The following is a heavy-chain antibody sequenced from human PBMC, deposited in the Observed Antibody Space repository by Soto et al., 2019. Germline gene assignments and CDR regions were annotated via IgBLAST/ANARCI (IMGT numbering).Heavy chain of an antibody. CDR1: GYTFTSYG. CDR2: ISAYNGNT. Sequence: ASVKVSCKASGYTFTSYGISWVRQAPGQGLEWMGWISAYNGNTNYAQKLQGRVTMTTDTSTGTAYMELRSLRSDDTAVYYCARPNVQDYYYGTDVWGQGTTVTVSS. D-gene: IGHD2-8*01. V-gene: IGHV1-18*01. CDR3: ARPNVQDYYYGTDV. J-gene: IGHJ6*02.